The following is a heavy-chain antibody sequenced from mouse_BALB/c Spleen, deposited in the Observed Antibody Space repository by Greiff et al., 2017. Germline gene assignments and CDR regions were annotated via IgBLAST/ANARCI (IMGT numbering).Heavy chain of an antibody. J-gene: IGHJ4*01. CDR2: ISSGSSTI. Sequence: EVKLVESGGGLVQPGGSRKLSCAASGFTFSSFGMHWVRQAPEKGLEWVAYISSGSSTIYYADTVKGRFTISRDNAKNTLYLQMSSLKSEDTAMYYCARGGYGSSYYAMDYWGQGTSVTVSS. V-gene: IGHV5-17*02. D-gene: IGHD1-1*01. CDR1: GFTFSSFG. CDR3: ARGGYGSSYYAMDY.